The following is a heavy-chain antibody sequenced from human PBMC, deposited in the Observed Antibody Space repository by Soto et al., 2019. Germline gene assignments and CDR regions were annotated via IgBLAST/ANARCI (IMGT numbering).Heavy chain of an antibody. J-gene: IGHJ4*02. CDR1: GFSFSTFA. D-gene: IGHD2-15*01. CDR2: VSHDATSE. V-gene: IGHV3-30*04. CDR3: ARYYCLNNKCRFAS. Sequence: QVQLVESGGGVVQPGMSLRLSCAASGFSFSTFAMHWVRQAPGKGLEWVAIVSHDATSENCADSVKGRFTIPRDNSRNTLYLQMNSLRDEDTAVYYCARYYCLNNKCRFASWGQGTLVTVSS.